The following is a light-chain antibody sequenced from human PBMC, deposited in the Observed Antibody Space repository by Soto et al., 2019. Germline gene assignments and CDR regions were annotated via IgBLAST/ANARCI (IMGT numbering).Light chain of an antibody. CDR1: SSNIGAGYD. CDR3: QSYDSSLXVV. J-gene: IGLJ2*01. CDR2: VNI. V-gene: IGLV1-40*01. Sequence: QSVLTQPPSVSGAPGQRVTISCTGSSSNIGAGYDVHWYQQLPGTAPKLLIYVNINRPSGVPDRFSGSKSGTSASLAITGLQAEDEADYYCQSYDSSLXVVXGGGTKLTVL.